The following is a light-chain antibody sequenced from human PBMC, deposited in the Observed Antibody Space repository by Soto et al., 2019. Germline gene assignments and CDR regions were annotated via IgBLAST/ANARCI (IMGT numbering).Light chain of an antibody. CDR1: QSVLYSSNNKNY. Sequence: DIMMTQSPDSLAVSLGERATINCKSSQSVLYSSNNKNYLGWYQQKPGQSPKLLIYWASTRESGVPDRFSGSGSGTDFTLTISSLQAEDVAVYYCQQYYTTPWTFGQGTKVEIK. V-gene: IGKV4-1*01. J-gene: IGKJ1*01. CDR2: WAS. CDR3: QQYYTTPWT.